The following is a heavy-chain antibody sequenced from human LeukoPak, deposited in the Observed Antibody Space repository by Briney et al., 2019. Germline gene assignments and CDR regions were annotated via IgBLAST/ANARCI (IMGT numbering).Heavy chain of an antibody. CDR3: ARDRGDASPFDY. CDR1: GGSFNGYY. Sequence: PSETLSLTCAVYGGSFNGYYWSWIRQPPGKGLEWIGEINHSGSTNYNPSLKSRVTISVDTSKNQFSLKLSSVTAADTAVYYCARDRGDASPFDYWGQGTLVTVSS. D-gene: IGHD3-10*01. CDR2: INHSGST. J-gene: IGHJ4*02. V-gene: IGHV4-34*01.